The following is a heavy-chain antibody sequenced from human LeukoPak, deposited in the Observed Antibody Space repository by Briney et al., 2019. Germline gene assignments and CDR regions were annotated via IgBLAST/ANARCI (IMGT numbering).Heavy chain of an antibody. J-gene: IGHJ4*02. CDR1: GYTFTSYY. Sequence: GASVKVSCKASGYTFTSYYMHWVRQAPGQGLEWMGIISPSGGSTSYAQKFQGRVTMTRDTSTSTVYMELSSLRSEDTAVYYCARDKIFGVVLYYFDYWGQGTLVTVSS. CDR2: ISPSGGST. D-gene: IGHD3-3*01. CDR3: ARDKIFGVVLYYFDY. V-gene: IGHV1-46*01.